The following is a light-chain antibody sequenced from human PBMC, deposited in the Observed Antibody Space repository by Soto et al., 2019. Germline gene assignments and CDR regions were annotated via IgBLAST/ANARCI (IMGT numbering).Light chain of an antibody. Sequence: ERVMTQSPATLSVSPGERATLSCRASQSVGSNLAWYQQKPGQAPRLLIYDASKRPTDIPARFSGSGSGTDFTLTISRLEPEDFAVYYCQQYGRSITFGQGTRLEIK. CDR1: QSVGSN. J-gene: IGKJ5*01. V-gene: IGKV3D-15*01. CDR2: DAS. CDR3: QQYGRSIT.